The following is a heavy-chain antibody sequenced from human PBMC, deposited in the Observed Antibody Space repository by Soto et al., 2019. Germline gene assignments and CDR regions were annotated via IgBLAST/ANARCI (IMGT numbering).Heavy chain of an antibody. CDR1: GFSFSNYG. CDR3: TKVGGSGGYYDPFLI. D-gene: IGHD3-22*01. CDR2: ISTDGGTT. J-gene: IGHJ3*02. V-gene: IGHV3-23*01. Sequence: EVQLLESGGGLVQPGGSLRLSCAASGFSFSNYGMSWVRQAPGKGPEWVSIISTDGGTTHYADSVKGRFTISRDNSKNTLYLQMTSLSAEDTAVYYCTKVGGSGGYYDPFLIWGQGTMVTVSS.